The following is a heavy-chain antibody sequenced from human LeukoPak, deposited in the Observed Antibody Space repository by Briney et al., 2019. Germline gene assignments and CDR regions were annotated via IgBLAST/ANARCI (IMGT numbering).Heavy chain of an antibody. J-gene: IGHJ6*03. CDR3: ARGWGYMDV. CDR2: INTSGNT. Sequence: SEALSLTCTVSGGSISGDYWSWIWQPAGKGPEWIGRINTSGNTNYNPSLKSRVTMSVDTSKNQFSLKLSSVTAADTAVYYCARGWGYMDVWGKGTTVTVSS. CDR1: GGSISGDY. D-gene: IGHD1-26*01. V-gene: IGHV4-4*07.